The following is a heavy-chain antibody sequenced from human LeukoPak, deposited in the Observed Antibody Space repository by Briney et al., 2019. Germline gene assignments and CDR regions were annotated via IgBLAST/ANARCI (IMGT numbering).Heavy chain of an antibody. CDR1: GFSFRKYS. V-gene: IGHV3-23*01. CDR3: PEAIHYLDRWYAFDV. CDR2: INGREGNT. D-gene: IGHD2-2*03. J-gene: IGHJ3*01. Sequence: SGGSLRLSCVASGFSFRKYSMSWVRQAPGQGLEWVSSINGREGNTYAADSVKGRFTISRDSSEDTLDLQMDSLRAEDTAIYYCPEAIHYLDRWYAFDVWGRGTMVIVSS.